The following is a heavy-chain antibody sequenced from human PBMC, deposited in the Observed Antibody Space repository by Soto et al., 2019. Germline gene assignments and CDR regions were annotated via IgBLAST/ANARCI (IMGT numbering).Heavy chain of an antibody. CDR2: FVVGSGNT. CDR3: ARDPRDSSGYYYAGDYYYYGMDV. D-gene: IGHD3-22*01. Sequence: SVKVSCKASGFTFTSSAVQWVRQARGQRLEWKGWFVVGSGNTNYAQKFQEIVTITRDMSTSTAYMELSSLRSDDTAVYYCARDPRDSSGYYYAGDYYYYGMDVWGQGTTVTVSS. CDR1: GFTFTSSA. J-gene: IGHJ6*02. V-gene: IGHV1-58*01.